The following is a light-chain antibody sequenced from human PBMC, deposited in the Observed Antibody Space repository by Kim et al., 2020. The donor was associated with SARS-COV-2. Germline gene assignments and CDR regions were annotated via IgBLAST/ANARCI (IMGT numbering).Light chain of an antibody. V-gene: IGKV3-11*01. J-gene: IGKJ4*01. Sequence: LSPGERAALSCRASRSVTTNLAWYHQKPGQPPRLLTYDASNRATGIPARFSGSGSGTVFTLTISSLEPEDFAVYYCQQRESWPLTFGGGTKVDIK. CDR1: RSVTTN. CDR2: DAS. CDR3: QQRESWPLT.